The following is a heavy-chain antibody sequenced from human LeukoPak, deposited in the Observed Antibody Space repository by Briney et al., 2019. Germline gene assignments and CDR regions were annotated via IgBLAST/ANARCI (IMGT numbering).Heavy chain of an antibody. CDR2: IKSKSDGGTT. Sequence: GGSLRLSCVASGFTFSNAWMNWVRQAPGKGLEWVGRIKSKSDGGTTDYAAPVKGKFTISRDDSKNTLYLQMNSLRAEDTAVYYCAKGWFGELLFDYWGQGTLVTVSS. CDR1: GFTFSNAW. CDR3: AKGWFGELLFDY. J-gene: IGHJ4*02. D-gene: IGHD3-10*01. V-gene: IGHV3-15*01.